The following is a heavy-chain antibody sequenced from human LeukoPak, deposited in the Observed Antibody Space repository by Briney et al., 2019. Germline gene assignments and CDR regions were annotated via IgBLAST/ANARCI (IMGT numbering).Heavy chain of an antibody. V-gene: IGHV4-39*07. CDR3: ARAGRIAVDGIPAFDI. J-gene: IGHJ3*02. CDR1: GGSISSSSYY. D-gene: IGHD6-19*01. Sequence: SETLSLTCTVSGGSISSSSYYWGWIRQPPGKGLEWIGSIYYSGSTYYNPSLKSRVTISVDTSKNQFSLKLSSVTAADTAVYYCARAGRIAVDGIPAFDIWGQGTMVTVSS. CDR2: IYYSGST.